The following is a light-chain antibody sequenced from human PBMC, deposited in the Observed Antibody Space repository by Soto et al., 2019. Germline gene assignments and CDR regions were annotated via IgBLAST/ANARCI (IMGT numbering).Light chain of an antibody. J-gene: IGKJ5*01. CDR3: QQLNSYPT. CDR1: QGISSY. CDR2: AAS. V-gene: IGKV1-9*01. Sequence: DIQLTQSPSFLSASVGDRVTITCRASQGISSYLAWYQQKPGKAPKLLIYAASTLQSGVPSRFSGSGSETEFPLTISSLQPKDFATYYCQQLNSYPTFGQGTRLEIK.